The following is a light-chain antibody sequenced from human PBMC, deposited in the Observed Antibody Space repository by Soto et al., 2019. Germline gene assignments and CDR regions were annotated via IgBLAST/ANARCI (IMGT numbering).Light chain of an antibody. CDR2: AAS. V-gene: IGKV1-39*01. CDR1: QSISSY. J-gene: IGKJ5*01. Sequence: DIQMTQSPSSLSASVGDRVTITCRASQSISSYLNWYQQKPGKAPKLLIYAASSLQSGVPSRFSGSGSGTDFTLTISSLQPEDFATYYCQQSYSTLPTFGQGKRLEIK. CDR3: QQSYSTLPT.